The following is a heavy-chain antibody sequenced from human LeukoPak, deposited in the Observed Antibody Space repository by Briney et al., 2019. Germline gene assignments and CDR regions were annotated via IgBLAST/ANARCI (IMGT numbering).Heavy chain of an antibody. Sequence: ASVKVSCKASGYTFTGYYMHWVRQAPGQGLEWMGWINPNSGGTNYAQKFQGRVTMTRDTSISTAYMELSRLRSDDTAVYYCARDPSPHEYSSSWYSSPPYYFDYWGQGTLVTVSS. CDR3: ARDPSPHEYSSSWYSSPPYYFDY. J-gene: IGHJ4*02. CDR1: GYTFTGYY. CDR2: INPNSGGT. D-gene: IGHD6-13*01. V-gene: IGHV1-2*02.